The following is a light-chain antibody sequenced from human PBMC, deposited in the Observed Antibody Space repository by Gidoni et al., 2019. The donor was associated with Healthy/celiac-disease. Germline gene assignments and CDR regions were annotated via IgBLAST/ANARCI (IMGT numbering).Light chain of an antibody. CDR2: GAS. J-gene: IGKJ1*01. Sequence: EIVLTQPPGTLSLSPGERATLSCRASQSVSSSYLAWYQQKPGQAPRLLIYGASSRATGIPDRFGSGGSGTDFTLTISRLEPEDFAVYYRQRYGGSWTFGQGTKVEIK. CDR3: QRYGGSWT. CDR1: QSVSSSY. V-gene: IGKV3-20*01.